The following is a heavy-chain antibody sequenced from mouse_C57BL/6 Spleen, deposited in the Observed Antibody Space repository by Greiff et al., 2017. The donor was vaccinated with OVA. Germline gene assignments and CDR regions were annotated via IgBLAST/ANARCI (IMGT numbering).Heavy chain of an antibody. CDR2: INPGSGGT. J-gene: IGHJ3*01. CDR3: ARGGYYGSGGAY. V-gene: IGHV1-54*01. CDR1: GYAFTNYL. D-gene: IGHD1-1*01. Sequence: VQLQESGAELVRPGTSVKVSCKASGYAFTNYLIEWVKQRPGQGLEWIGVINPGSGGTNYNEKFKGKATLTADKSSSTAYMQLSSLTSEDSAVYCCARGGYYGSGGAYWGQGTLVTVSA.